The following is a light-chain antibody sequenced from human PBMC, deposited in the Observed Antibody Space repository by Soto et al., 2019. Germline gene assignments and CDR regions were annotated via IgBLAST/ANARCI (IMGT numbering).Light chain of an antibody. V-gene: IGKV1-9*01. Sequence: IQFTQSPSSLSASVGDRVTITCRASQGISSYLAWYQQKPGKAPKLLIYAASTLQSGVPSRFSGSGSGTDFTLTISSXQPEDFATYYCQQLNSYPRSFGGGTKVDIK. CDR2: AAS. CDR3: QQLNSYPRS. J-gene: IGKJ4*01. CDR1: QGISSY.